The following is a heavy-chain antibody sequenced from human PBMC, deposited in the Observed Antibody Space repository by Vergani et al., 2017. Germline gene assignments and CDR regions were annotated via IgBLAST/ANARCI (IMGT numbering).Heavy chain of an antibody. V-gene: IGHV3-30*18. Sequence: QVQLVESGGGVVQPGRSLRLSCAASGFTFSSYGMHWVRQAPGKGLEWVAVISYDGSNKYYADSVKGRFTISRDNSKNTLYLQMNSLRAEDTAVYYCAKLVGAPDYWGQGTLVTVSS. CDR1: GFTFSSYG. D-gene: IGHD1-26*01. CDR3: AKLVGAPDY. CDR2: ISYDGSNK. J-gene: IGHJ4*02.